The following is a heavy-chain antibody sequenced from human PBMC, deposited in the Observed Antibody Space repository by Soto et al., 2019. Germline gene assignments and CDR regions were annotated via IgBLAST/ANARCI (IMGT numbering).Heavy chain of an antibody. V-gene: IGHV1-2*04. CDR3: ARASMVRGVITYGMDV. CDR2: INPNSGGT. D-gene: IGHD3-10*01. CDR1: GYTFTGYY. Sequence: QVQLVQSGAEVKKPGASVKVSCKASGYTFTGYYMHWVRQAPGQGLEWMGWINPNSGGTNYAQKFQGWVTMTRDTSISKAYMELSRLRSDDTAVYYCARASMVRGVITYGMDVWGQGTTVTVSS. J-gene: IGHJ6*02.